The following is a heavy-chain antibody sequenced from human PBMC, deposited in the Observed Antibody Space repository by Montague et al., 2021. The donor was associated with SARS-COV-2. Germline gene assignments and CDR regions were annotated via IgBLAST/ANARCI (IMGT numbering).Heavy chain of an antibody. CDR1: GGSISGYY. J-gene: IGHJ4*02. D-gene: IGHD1-20*01. V-gene: IGHV4-4*07. CDR3: VRDQGRSNWNYPDY. Sequence: SETLSLTCTVSGGSISGYYWSWFRQSAGKGLEWIGRIYNSGSTSYNPSLKSRVTMSVDTSKSQFSLKLSSVTAADTAVYYCVRDQGRSNWNYPDYWSQGTLVTVSS. CDR2: IYNSGST.